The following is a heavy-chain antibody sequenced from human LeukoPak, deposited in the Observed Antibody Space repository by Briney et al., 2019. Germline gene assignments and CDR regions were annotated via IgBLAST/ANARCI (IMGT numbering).Heavy chain of an antibody. CDR3: ARDGTSGGPEWLGNYYYYYMDV. CDR2: IYTSGST. CDR1: GGSISSGSYY. J-gene: IGHJ6*03. D-gene: IGHD3-3*01. Sequence: PSETLSLTCTVSGGSISSGSYYWSWIRQPAGKGLEWIGRIYTSGSTNYNPSLKSRVTISVDTSKNQFSLKLSSVTAADTAVYYCARDGTSGGPEWLGNYYYYYMDVWGKGTTVTVSS. V-gene: IGHV4-61*02.